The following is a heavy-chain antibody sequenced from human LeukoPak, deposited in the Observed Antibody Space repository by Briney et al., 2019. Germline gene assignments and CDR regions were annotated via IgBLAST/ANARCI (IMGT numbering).Heavy chain of an antibody. D-gene: IGHD5-24*01. Sequence: ASVKVSCKASGYTFTGYYMHWVRQAPGQGLEWMGWINPNSGGTNYAQKFQGRVTMTSDTSISTAYMELSRLRSDDTAVYYCARGEIYYYYYYMDVWGKGTTVTVSS. V-gene: IGHV1-2*02. CDR2: INPNSGGT. CDR3: ARGEIYYYYYYMDV. CDR1: GYTFTGYY. J-gene: IGHJ6*03.